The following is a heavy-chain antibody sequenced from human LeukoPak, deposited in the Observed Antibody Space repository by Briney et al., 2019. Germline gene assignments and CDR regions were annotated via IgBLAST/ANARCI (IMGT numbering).Heavy chain of an antibody. D-gene: IGHD2-2*01. CDR2: IYYSGST. Sequence: SETLSLTCTVSGGSISSSTYYWGWIRQPPGKGLEWIGSIYYSGSTYYNPSLQSRVTISVDTSKNQFSLKLSSVTAADTAVYYCASHYCTSTSCYVFSGGHMDVWGKGTTVTISS. CDR3: ASHYCTSTSCYVFSGGHMDV. J-gene: IGHJ6*03. CDR1: GGSISSSTYY. V-gene: IGHV4-39*01.